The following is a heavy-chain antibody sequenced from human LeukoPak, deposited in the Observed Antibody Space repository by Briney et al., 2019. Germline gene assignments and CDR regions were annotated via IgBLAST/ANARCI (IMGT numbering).Heavy chain of an antibody. J-gene: IGHJ4*02. Sequence: PGGSLRLSCAASGFTFSSYEMNWVRQAPGKGLEWVSYISSSGSTIYYADSVKGRFTISRDNAKNSLYLQMNSLRAEDTALYYCAKPSSGWNLPPLLPFDYWGQGTLVTVSS. CDR1: GFTFSSYE. D-gene: IGHD6-19*01. CDR3: AKPSSGWNLPPLLPFDY. CDR2: ISSSGSTI. V-gene: IGHV3-48*03.